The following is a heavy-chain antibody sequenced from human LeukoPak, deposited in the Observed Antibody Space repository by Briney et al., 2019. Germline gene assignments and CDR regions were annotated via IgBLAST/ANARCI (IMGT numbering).Heavy chain of an antibody. Sequence: GGSLRLSCAASGFTFSSYAMSWVRQAPGKGLEWVSAISGSGGSTYYADSVKGRFTISRDNSKNTLYLQMNSLRAEDTAVNYCARDLIDYSQPMDVWGKGTTVTVSS. CDR1: GFTFSSYA. D-gene: IGHD4-11*01. CDR2: ISGSGGST. CDR3: ARDLIDYSQPMDV. J-gene: IGHJ6*03. V-gene: IGHV3-23*01.